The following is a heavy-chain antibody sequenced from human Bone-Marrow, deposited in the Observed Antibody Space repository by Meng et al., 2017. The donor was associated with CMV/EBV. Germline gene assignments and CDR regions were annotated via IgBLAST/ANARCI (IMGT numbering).Heavy chain of an antibody. D-gene: IGHD5-18*01. J-gene: IGHJ5*02. CDR1: GYSFTDYY. CDR3: ARRDGYEYSLFDL. V-gene: IGHV1-2*02. CDR2: INGHSGDT. Sequence: ASVTVSCKASGYSFTDYYMHWVRQAPGQGLEWLGWINGHSGDTYYAQKFQGRFSLTRDTSISTAYMGLTRLTSDDTAFYYCARRDGYEYSLFDLWGQGTQVTVSS.